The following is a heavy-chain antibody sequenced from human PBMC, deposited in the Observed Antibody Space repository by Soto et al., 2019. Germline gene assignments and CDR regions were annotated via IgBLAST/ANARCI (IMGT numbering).Heavy chain of an antibody. CDR3: ARVAWDCSGGSCFYYGMDV. V-gene: IGHV4-34*01. Sequence: SPTLSLTCAVYGGSFSGYYWSWIRQPPGKGLEWIGEINHSGSTNYNPSLKSRVTISVDTSKNQFSLKLSSVTAADTAVYYCARVAWDCSGGSCFYYGMDVWGQGTTVTVSS. CDR1: GGSFSGYY. CDR2: INHSGST. D-gene: IGHD2-15*01. J-gene: IGHJ6*02.